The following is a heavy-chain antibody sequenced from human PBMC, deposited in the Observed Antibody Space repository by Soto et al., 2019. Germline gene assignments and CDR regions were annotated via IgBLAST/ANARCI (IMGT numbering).Heavy chain of an antibody. CDR1: GNTFTSYY. CDR3: ARDIPPDGMDV. J-gene: IGHJ6*02. V-gene: IGHV1-46*01. Sequence: QVQLVQSGAEVKKPVASVKVSCKALGNTFTSYYIHWVRQAPGQGLEWMGIINPSGSYTSYAQKFEGRVTMTRDTSTSTMYMELSSLRSEDTAVYYCARDIPPDGMDVWGQGTTVSVSS. CDR2: INPSGSYT.